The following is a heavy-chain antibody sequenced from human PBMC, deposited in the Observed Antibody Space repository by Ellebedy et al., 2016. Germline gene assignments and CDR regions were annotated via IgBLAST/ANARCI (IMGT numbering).Heavy chain of an antibody. CDR2: MYAGGSE. Sequence: GGSLRLXXAASGFSITSNDMSWVRQAPGRGLELVSLMYAGGSEYCADSVKGRFAITRDTSMNRLYLHMSVLEGGDTALYYCVTRLNGAFDFWGQGTMVSVSS. CDR1: GFSITSND. CDR3: VTRLNGAFDF. V-gene: IGHV3-53*01. J-gene: IGHJ3*01.